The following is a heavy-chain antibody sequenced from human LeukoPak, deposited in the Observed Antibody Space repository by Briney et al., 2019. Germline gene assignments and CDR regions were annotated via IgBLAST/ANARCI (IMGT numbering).Heavy chain of an antibody. V-gene: IGHV4-34*01. D-gene: IGHD6-25*01. CDR1: GGSFSDYY. CDR3: ARLAARQRYYYYGMDV. Sequence: SETLSLTCAVYGGSFSDYYWSWIRQPPGKGLEWIGEINHSGSTNYSPSLKSRVTISVDTSKNQFSVKVSSVTAADTAVYYCARLAARQRYYYYGMDVWGQGTTVTVSS. J-gene: IGHJ6*02. CDR2: INHSGST.